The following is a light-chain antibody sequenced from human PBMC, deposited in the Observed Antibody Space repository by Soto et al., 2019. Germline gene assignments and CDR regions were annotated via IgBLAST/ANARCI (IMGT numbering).Light chain of an antibody. CDR2: GAS. Sequence: VWPQSPRPLSLSPGGRATLSCRASQSVSSSYLAWYQQKPGQAPRLLIYGASSRAIGIPDRFSGSVSGSDFILTISSLEPEDFAVYYCQQRSNWPRTFGQGTKVDI. CDR1: QSVSSSY. J-gene: IGKJ1*01. V-gene: IGKV3D-20*02. CDR3: QQRSNWPRT.